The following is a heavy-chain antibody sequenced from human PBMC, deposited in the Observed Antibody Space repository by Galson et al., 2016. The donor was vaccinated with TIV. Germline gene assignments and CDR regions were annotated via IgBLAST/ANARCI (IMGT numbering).Heavy chain of an antibody. D-gene: IGHD1-26*01. CDR3: ARDNLKYYHAFDV. V-gene: IGHV4-30-4*01. J-gene: IGHJ6*02. Sequence: SLTCSVFGDSISDGDSYWSWIRQPPGNGLEWIGYIFYSGTTYNSPSLKSRLTMSIDRSKNQFSLKLNSVTAADTAVYYCARDNLKYYHAFDVWGPGTTVTVSS. CDR2: IFYSGTT. CDR1: GDSISDGDSY.